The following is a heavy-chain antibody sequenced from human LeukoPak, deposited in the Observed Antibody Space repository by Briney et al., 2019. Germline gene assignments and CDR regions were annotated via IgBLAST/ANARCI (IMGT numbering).Heavy chain of an antibody. CDR1: GGSFSGYY. CDR3: ARQWLVSPLFDY. V-gene: IGHV4-34*01. D-gene: IGHD6-19*01. CDR2: INHSGST. J-gene: IGHJ4*02. Sequence: PSETLSLTCAVYGGSFSGYYWSWIRQPPGKGLEWIGEINHSGSTNYNPSLRSRVTVSVHTSKNQLSLKLSSVTAADTTVYYCARQWLVSPLFDYWGQGTLVTVSS.